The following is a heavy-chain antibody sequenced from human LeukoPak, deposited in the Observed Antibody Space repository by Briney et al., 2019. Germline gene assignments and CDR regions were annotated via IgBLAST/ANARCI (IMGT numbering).Heavy chain of an antibody. D-gene: IGHD3-3*01. CDR2: ISYDGSNK. V-gene: IGHV3-30*04. CDR1: GFTFSSYA. CDR3: AKSRPYYDFWSGYFDY. J-gene: IGHJ4*02. Sequence: GGCLRLSCAASGFTFSSYAMHWVRQAPGKGLEWVAVISYDGSNKYYADSVKGRFTISRDNSKNTLYLQMNSLRAEDTAVYYCAKSRPYYDFWSGYFDYWGQGTLVTVSS.